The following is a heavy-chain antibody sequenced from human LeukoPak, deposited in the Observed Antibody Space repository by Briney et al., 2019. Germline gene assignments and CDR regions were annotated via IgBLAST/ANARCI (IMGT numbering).Heavy chain of an antibody. CDR1: GFTFSSYA. V-gene: IGHV3-23*01. J-gene: IGHJ4*02. Sequence: GGSLRLSCAASGFTFSSYAMSWVRQAPGKGLEWVSAISGSGGSTYYADSVKGRFTISRDNSKNTLYLQMNSLRAEDTAVYYCAKNARGTMVRGVIRTLYYWGQGTLVTVSS. D-gene: IGHD3-10*01. CDR2: ISGSGGST. CDR3: AKNARGTMVRGVIRTLYY.